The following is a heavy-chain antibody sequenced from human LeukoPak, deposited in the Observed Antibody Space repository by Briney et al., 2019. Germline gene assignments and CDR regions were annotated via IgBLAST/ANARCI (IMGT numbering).Heavy chain of an antibody. Sequence: SETLSLTCTVSGGSISSYYWSWIRQPPGKGLEWIGYIYYSGSTNYNPSLKSRVTISVDTSKNQFSLKLSSVTAADTAVYYCAREAGYDGWFDPWGQGTLVTVSS. J-gene: IGHJ5*02. CDR3: AREAGYDGWFDP. CDR2: IYYSGST. V-gene: IGHV4-59*01. D-gene: IGHD5-12*01. CDR1: GGSISSYY.